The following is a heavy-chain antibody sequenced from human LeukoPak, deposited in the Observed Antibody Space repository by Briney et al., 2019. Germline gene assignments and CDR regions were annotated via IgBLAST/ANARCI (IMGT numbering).Heavy chain of an antibody. CDR2: ISSSSRTI. CDR1: GFTFSSYS. J-gene: IGHJ4*02. V-gene: IGHV3-48*02. Sequence: GGSLRLSCAPSGFTFSSYSMNWVRQAPGEGLEWVSYISSSSRTIYYADSVKGRFTISRDNAKNSLYLQMNSLRDEDTAVYYCARDLPPGSSGWYLGYWGQGTLVTVSS. CDR3: ARDLPPGSSGWYLGY. D-gene: IGHD6-19*01.